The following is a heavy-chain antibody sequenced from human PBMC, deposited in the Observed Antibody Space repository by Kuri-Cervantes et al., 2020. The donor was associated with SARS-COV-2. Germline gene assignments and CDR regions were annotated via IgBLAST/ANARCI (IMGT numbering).Heavy chain of an antibody. J-gene: IGHJ1*01. CDR2: IIPISDTA. D-gene: IGHD1-7*01. CDR3: ARGRWGDGELPQYFQY. Sequence: SVKVSCKASGYTFTSYYMHWVRQAPGQGLEWMGGIIPISDTANYAQKFQGRVTISADKSTSTAYMELNSLRSEDTAVYYCARGRWGDGELPQYFQYWGQGTLVTVSS. V-gene: IGHV1-69*06. CDR1: GYTFTSYY.